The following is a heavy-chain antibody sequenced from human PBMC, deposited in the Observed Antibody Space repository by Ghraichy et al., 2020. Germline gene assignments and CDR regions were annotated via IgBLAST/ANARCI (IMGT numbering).Heavy chain of an antibody. V-gene: IGHV3-72*01. CDR2: SRNKAKSYVT. CDR1: GFTFRDYY. CDR3: VRAVKSAGTSYFDN. J-gene: IGHJ4*01. D-gene: IGHD6-13*01. Sequence: GGSLRLSCSASGFTFRDYYMDWVRQAPGKGLEWVGRSRNKAKSYVTLYAASVKGRFTISRDDSKNSLYLQMNSLKTEDTAVYYCVRAVKSAGTSYFDNWGHGILVTVSS.